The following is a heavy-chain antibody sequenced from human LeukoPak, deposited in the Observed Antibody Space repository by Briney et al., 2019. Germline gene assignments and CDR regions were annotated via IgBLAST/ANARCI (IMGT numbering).Heavy chain of an antibody. D-gene: IGHD3-10*01. V-gene: IGHV4-39*01. CDR2: IYYSGST. Sequence: PSETLSLTCTVSGGSISSSSYYWGWIRQPPGKGLEWFGSIYYSGSTYCNSSLKSRVTMSVDTSKNQFSLKLSSVTAADTAVYYCASYFGEPNFDYWGQGTLVTVSS. J-gene: IGHJ4*02. CDR1: GGSISSSSYY. CDR3: ASYFGEPNFDY.